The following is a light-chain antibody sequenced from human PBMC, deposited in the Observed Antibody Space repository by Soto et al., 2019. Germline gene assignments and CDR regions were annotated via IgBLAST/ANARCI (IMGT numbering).Light chain of an antibody. Sequence: QTVVTQEPSFSVSPGGTVTLTCGLSSGSVSTSYYPSWYQQTPGQPPRTLIYSTNTRSSGVPDRFSGSILGDKAALTITGAQADDECDYYCAAWDDSLNGVVFGGGTKLTVL. J-gene: IGLJ2*01. CDR2: STN. CDR1: SGSVSTSYY. V-gene: IGLV8-61*01. CDR3: AAWDDSLNGVV.